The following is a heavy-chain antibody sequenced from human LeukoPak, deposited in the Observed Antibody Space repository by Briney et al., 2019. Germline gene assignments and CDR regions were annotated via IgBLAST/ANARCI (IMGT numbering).Heavy chain of an antibody. V-gene: IGHV4-39*01. D-gene: IGHD3-22*01. Sequence: PSQTLSLTCTVSGGSISSGGYYWGWIRQPPGKGLEWIGSIYYSGSTYYNPSLKSRVTISVDTSKNQFSLKLSSVTAADTAVFYCARLGDYYYDSSGSDAFDIWGQGTMVTVSS. CDR3: ARLGDYYYDSSGSDAFDI. CDR2: IYYSGST. J-gene: IGHJ3*02. CDR1: GGSISSGGYY.